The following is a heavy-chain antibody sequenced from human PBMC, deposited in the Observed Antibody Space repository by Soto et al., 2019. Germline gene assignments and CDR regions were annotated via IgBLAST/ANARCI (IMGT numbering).Heavy chain of an antibody. J-gene: IGHJ6*02. D-gene: IGHD3-16*02. CDR3: ARVAFGGVIVDTTRRSSVYGMDV. CDR1: GGSISGYY. Sequence: SETLSLTCTVSGGSISGYYWSWIRQPPGKGLEWIGGIYTSGSTNYNPSLKSRVTMSVDTSKNQFSLKLSSVTAADTAVYYCARVAFGGVIVDTTRRSSVYGMDVWGQGNTVT. V-gene: IGHV4-4*07. CDR2: IYTSGST.